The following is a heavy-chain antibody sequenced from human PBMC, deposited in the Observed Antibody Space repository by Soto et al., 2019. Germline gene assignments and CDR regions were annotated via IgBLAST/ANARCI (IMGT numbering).Heavy chain of an antibody. CDR1: GGSISSSSYY. CDR2: IYYSGST. D-gene: IGHD6-13*01. J-gene: IGHJ4*02. CDR3: ARRYSSSFDF. V-gene: IGHV4-39*07. Sequence: LSLTCTVSGGSISSSSYYWGWIRQPPGKGLEWIGSIYYSGSTNYNPSLKSRVTISVDTSKNQFSLKLSSVTAADTAVYYCARRYSSSFDFWGQGTLVTVSS.